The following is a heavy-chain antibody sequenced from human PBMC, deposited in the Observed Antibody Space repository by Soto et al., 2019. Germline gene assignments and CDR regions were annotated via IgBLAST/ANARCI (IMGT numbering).Heavy chain of an antibody. D-gene: IGHD3-9*01. V-gene: IGHV3-48*02. J-gene: IGHJ3*02. CDR2: FGTSRKYI. CDR3: VRDRDWAFDI. CDR1: GYTFRDYS. Sequence: EVHLVESGGGVVQPGGSLRLSCAASGYTFRDYSMNWVRQAPGKGLEWISYFGTSRKYIFYADSVRGRFTISRDDAKNSLYLQLNNLRDEDTAVYFCVRDRDWAFDIWGQGTKVTVSS.